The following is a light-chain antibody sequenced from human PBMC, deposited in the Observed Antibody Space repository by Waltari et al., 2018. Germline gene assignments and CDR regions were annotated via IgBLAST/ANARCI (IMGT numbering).Light chain of an antibody. CDR3: QQYNSDSQN. Sequence: DIQMTQSPSTLSASVGDRVTITCRASQSIDSWLAWYQKKPGKAPKRLIYDASSLERGVPSRFGGSGSGTEFTLTISSLQPDDFATYYCQQYNSDSQNFGQGTKVEIK. CDR1: QSIDSW. V-gene: IGKV1-5*01. CDR2: DAS. J-gene: IGKJ1*01.